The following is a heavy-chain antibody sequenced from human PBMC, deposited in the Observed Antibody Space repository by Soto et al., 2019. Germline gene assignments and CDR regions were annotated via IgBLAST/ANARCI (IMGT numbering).Heavy chain of an antibody. CDR1: GYTFTSYD. V-gene: IGHV1-8*01. CDR2: MNPNSANT. Sequence: QVQLVQSGAEVKKPGASVKVSCKASGYTFTSYDINWVRQATGQGLEWMGWMNPNSANTGYAQKFQGGVTMTTKTSISTAYMGLSSLRSEETAVYYCAREGVRGMDVWGQGTTVTVSS. CDR3: AREGVRGMDV. D-gene: IGHD3-16*01. J-gene: IGHJ6*02.